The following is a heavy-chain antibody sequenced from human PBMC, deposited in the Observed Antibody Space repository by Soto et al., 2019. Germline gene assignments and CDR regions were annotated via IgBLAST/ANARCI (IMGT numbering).Heavy chain of an antibody. CDR3: PRAPFLLVGGVIPYLNY. V-gene: IGHV1-18*01. CDR1: GYTFTSYG. CDR2: INAGDDIT. J-gene: IGHJ4*02. D-gene: IGHD3-10*01. Sequence: GTSVKVSCKASGYTFTSYGITWVRQAPGQGLEWMGWINAGDDITQFSQKFQGRLTFTRDTSASTGHMELRSLRSENTAVYSCPRAPFLLVGGVIPYLNYGAQGSRAT.